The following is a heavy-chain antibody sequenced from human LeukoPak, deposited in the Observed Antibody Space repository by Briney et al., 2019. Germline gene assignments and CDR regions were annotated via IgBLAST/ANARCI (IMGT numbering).Heavy chain of an antibody. CDR1: GFTFSSYA. D-gene: IGHD3-22*01. CDR3: AKDINYYDSSGDAFDI. V-gene: IGHV3-30*04. CDR2: ISYDGSDK. Sequence: GGSLRLSCAASGFTFSSYAMHWVRQAPGKGLEWVAVISYDGSDKYYADSVKGRFTISRDNSKNTLYLQMNSLRAEDTAVYYCAKDINYYDSSGDAFDIWGQGTMVTVSS. J-gene: IGHJ3*02.